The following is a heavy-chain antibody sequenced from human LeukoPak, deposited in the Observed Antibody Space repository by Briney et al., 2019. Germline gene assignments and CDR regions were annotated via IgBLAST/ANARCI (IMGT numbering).Heavy chain of an antibody. D-gene: IGHD7-27*01. CDR3: ARDLNWETY. CDR2: IGFDGINE. Sequence: GGSLRLSCAASGFTFSSYSMNWVRQAPGKGLEWVAFIGFDGINEHYADFVKGRFTISRDNSKNTLYLQMNSLRAEDTAVYYCARDLNWETYWGQGTLVSVSS. J-gene: IGHJ4*02. CDR1: GFTFSSYS. V-gene: IGHV3-33*08.